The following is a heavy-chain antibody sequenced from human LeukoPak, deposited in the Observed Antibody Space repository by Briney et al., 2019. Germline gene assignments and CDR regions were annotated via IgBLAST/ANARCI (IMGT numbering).Heavy chain of an antibody. Sequence: SETLSLTCTVSGGSISSGSYYWSWIRQPAGKGLEWIGRIYTSGSTNYNPSLKSRVTISVDTSKNQFSLKLSSVTAADTAVYYCTTVSEYQLLLSGIAFDIWGQGTMVTVSS. V-gene: IGHV4-61*02. D-gene: IGHD2-2*01. J-gene: IGHJ3*02. CDR3: TTVSEYQLLLSGIAFDI. CDR1: GGSISSGSYY. CDR2: IYTSGST.